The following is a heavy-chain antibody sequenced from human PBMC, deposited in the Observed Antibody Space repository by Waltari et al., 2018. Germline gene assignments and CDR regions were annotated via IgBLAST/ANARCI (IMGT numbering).Heavy chain of an antibody. V-gene: IGHV4-38-2*02. J-gene: IGHJ4*02. CDR1: GYSIRIGYY. D-gene: IGHD6-13*01. Sequence: QVQLQESGPRLVKPSETLSLTCTVSGYSIRIGYYWGWIRQSPGKGLEWIGSIVHSGSTYYNPSLKSRVTISVDTSKNQFSLKLSSVTAADTAIYYCARGRELAAAATHYWGQGTLVTVSS. CDR2: IVHSGST. CDR3: ARGRELAAAATHY.